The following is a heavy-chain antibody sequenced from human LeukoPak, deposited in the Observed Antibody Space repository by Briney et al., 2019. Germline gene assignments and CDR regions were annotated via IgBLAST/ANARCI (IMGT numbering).Heavy chain of an antibody. CDR1: GGSISSYY. J-gene: IGHJ6*03. Sequence: PSETLSLTCTVSGGSISSYYWSWIRQPPGKGLEWIGEINHSGSTNYNPSLKSRVTISVDTSKNQFSLKLSSVTAADTAVYYCARKGGAYDFWSGYKDYYYYYMDVWGKGTTVTVSS. V-gene: IGHV4-34*01. CDR3: ARKGGAYDFWSGYKDYYYYYMDV. D-gene: IGHD3-3*01. CDR2: INHSGST.